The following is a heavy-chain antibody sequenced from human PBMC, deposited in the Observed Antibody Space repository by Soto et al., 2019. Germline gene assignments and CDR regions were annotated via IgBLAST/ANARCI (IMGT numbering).Heavy chain of an antibody. V-gene: IGHV3-33*08. CDR3: ARSSYVFWSGSTLPINH. CDR2: IWYDGSNK. Sequence: GGSLRLSCAASGFIFSNYAMHWVRQAPGKGLNWVAVIWYDGSNKYYADSVKGRFTISRDNSKNTLYLQINSLRAEETAVYYWARSSYVFWSGSTLPINHWGQETLVTVS. J-gene: IGHJ4*02. CDR1: GFIFSNYA. D-gene: IGHD3-3*01.